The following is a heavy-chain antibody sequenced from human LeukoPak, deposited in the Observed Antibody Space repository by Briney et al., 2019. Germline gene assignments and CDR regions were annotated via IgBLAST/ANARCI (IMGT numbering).Heavy chain of an antibody. V-gene: IGHV3-30*18. D-gene: IGHD3-9*01. CDR1: GFXFSSYA. CDR2: ISYDGSNK. J-gene: IGHJ4*02. CDR3: AKASLRYFDWFSDY. Sequence: GGSLRLSCAASGFXFSSYAIHWVRQAPGKGLEWVAVISYDGSNKYYADSVKGRFTISRDNSRNTLHLQMNSLRAEDTAVYSCAKASLRYFDWFSDYWGQGTLVTVSS.